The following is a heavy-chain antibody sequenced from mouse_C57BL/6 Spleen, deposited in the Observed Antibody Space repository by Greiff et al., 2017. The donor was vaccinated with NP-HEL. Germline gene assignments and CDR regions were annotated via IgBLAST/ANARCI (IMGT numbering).Heavy chain of an antibody. J-gene: IGHJ2*01. CDR3: ARKKDYDPFDY. CDR1: GYTFTSYW. V-gene: IGHV1-59*01. CDR2: IDPSDSYT. D-gene: IGHD2-3*01. Sequence: QVQLQQPGAELVRPGTSVKLSCKASGYTFTSYWMHWVKQRPGQGLEWIGVIDPSDSYTNYNQKFKGKATLTVDTSSSTAYMQLSSLTSEDSAVYYCARKKDYDPFDYWGQGTTLTVSS.